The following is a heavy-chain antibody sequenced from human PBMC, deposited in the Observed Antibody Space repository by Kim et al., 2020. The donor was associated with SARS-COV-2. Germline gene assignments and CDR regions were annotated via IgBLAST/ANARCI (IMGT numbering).Heavy chain of an antibody. Sequence: AQKFQERVTITRDMSTSTAYMELSSLRSEDTAVYYCAALMIVVDYYGMDVWGQGTTVTVSS. CDR3: AALMIVVDYYGMDV. J-gene: IGHJ6*02. V-gene: IGHV1-58*01. D-gene: IGHD3-22*01.